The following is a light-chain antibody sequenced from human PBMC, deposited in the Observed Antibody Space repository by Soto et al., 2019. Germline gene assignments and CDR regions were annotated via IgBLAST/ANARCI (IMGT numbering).Light chain of an antibody. CDR1: SSDVGGYNY. Sequence: QSALTQPASVSGSPGQSITISCTGTSSDVGGYNYVSWYQQHPGKAPKLVIYEVTKRPSGVSNRFSGSKSGNTASLIISGLQAEDEADYYCSSYSVSVAPYVFGTGTKVTVL. V-gene: IGLV2-14*01. J-gene: IGLJ1*01. CDR3: SSYSVSVAPYV. CDR2: EVT.